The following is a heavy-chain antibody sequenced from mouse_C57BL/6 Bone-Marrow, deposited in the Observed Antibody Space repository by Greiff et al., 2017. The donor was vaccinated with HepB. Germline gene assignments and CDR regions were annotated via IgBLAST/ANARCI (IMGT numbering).Heavy chain of an antibody. D-gene: IGHD2-3*01. Sequence: EVHLVESGGGLVKPGGSLKLSCAASGFTFSDYGMHWVRQAPEKGLEWVAYISSGSSTIYYADTVKGRFTISRDNAKNTLFLQMTSLRSEDTAMYYCARPGGYSYYAMDYWGQGTSVTVSS. J-gene: IGHJ4*01. CDR1: GFTFSDYG. CDR2: ISSGSSTI. CDR3: ARPGGYSYYAMDY. V-gene: IGHV5-17*01.